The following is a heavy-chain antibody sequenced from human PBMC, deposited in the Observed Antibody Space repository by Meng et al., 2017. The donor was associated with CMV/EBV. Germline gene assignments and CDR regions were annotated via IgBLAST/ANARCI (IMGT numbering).Heavy chain of an antibody. CDR3: AKVFGFLPPPFDY. D-gene: IGHD3-3*01. Sequence: GSLRLSCTVSGYSISSGYYWGWIRQPPGKGLEWIGSIYHSGSTYYNPSLKSRVTISVDTSKNQFSLKLSSVTAADTAVYYCAKVFGFLPPPFDYWGQGTLVTVSS. CDR2: IYHSGST. J-gene: IGHJ4*02. CDR1: GYSISSGYY. V-gene: IGHV4-38-2*02.